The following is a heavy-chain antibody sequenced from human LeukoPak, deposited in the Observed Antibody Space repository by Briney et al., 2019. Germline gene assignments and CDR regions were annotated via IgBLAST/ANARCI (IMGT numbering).Heavy chain of an antibody. D-gene: IGHD6-19*01. CDR3: ARARSGWSTAFDY. CDR1: GGSISSYY. Sequence: SKTLSLTCTVSGGSISSYYWSWIRQPPGKGLEWIGYIYYSGSTNYNPSLKSRVAISVDTSKNQFSLKLSSVTAADTAVYYCARARSGWSTAFDYWGQGTLVTVSS. J-gene: IGHJ4*02. V-gene: IGHV4-59*01. CDR2: IYYSGST.